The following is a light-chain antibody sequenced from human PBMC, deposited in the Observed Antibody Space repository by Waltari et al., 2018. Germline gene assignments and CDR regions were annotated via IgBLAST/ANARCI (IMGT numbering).Light chain of an antibody. CDR2: ENS. Sequence: QSVLTQPPSVSAAPGPRVTISCPVGSSNIGNNYVSWYRQFPGTAPKRLIYENSERPSGIPGRFSGSKSGTSATLDITGLQAGDEADYYCGTWDSSLSGAVFGGGTHLTVL. J-gene: IGLJ7*01. V-gene: IGLV1-51*02. CDR1: SSNIGNNY. CDR3: GTWDSSLSGAV.